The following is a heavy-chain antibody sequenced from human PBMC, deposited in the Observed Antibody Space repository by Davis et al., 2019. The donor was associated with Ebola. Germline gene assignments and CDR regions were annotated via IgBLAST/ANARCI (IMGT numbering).Heavy chain of an antibody. V-gene: IGHV4-34*01. CDR2: INHSGST. CDR3: ARGLYYYGSGSPGY. J-gene: IGHJ4*02. CDR1: GGSFSGYY. D-gene: IGHD3-10*01. Sequence: SQTLSLTCAVYGGSFSGYYWSWIRQPPGKGLEWIGEINHSGSTNYNPSLKSRVTISVDTSKNQFSLKLSSVTAADTAVYYCARGLYYYGSGSPGYWGQGTLVTVSS.